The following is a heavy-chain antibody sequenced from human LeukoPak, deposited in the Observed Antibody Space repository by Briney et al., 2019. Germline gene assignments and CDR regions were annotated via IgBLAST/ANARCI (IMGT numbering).Heavy chain of an antibody. CDR3: AGTYYQTPSHYYYYYYMDV. Sequence: ASVKVSCKASGYTFTCYYMHWVRQAPGQGLEWMGWINPNSGGTNYAQKFQGRVTMTRDTSISTAYMELSRLRSDDTAVYYCAGTYYQTPSHYYYYYYMDVWGKGTTVTVSS. V-gene: IGHV1-2*02. J-gene: IGHJ6*03. CDR1: GYTFTCYY. CDR2: INPNSGGT. D-gene: IGHD1-26*01.